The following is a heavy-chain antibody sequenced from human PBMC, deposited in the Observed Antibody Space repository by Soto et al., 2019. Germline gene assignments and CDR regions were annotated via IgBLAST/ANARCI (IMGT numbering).Heavy chain of an antibody. J-gene: IGHJ5*02. Sequence: SETLSLTCAVSGGSISNNNWWSWVRQPPGKGLEWIGEIHHSGSSNYNPSLKSRVTISVDTSKNQFSLKLSSVTAADTAVYYCARDYYDSSGYSRAYNWFDPWGQGTLVTVSS. CDR2: IHHSGSS. D-gene: IGHD3-22*01. CDR3: ARDYYDSSGYSRAYNWFDP. CDR1: GGSISNNNW. V-gene: IGHV4-4*02.